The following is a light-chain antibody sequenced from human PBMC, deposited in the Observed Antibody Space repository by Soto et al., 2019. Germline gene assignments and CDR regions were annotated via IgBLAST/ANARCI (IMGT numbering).Light chain of an antibody. CDR1: QSISTY. CDR3: HQSYSTPQT. V-gene: IGKV1-39*01. J-gene: IGKJ1*01. Sequence: DIRMTQSPSSLSASVGDSVTVTSRASQSISTYLNWYQQKPGKAPNLLIFAASSLQSGVPSRFSGSGSGTDFTLTISSLQPEDFATYYCHQSYSTPQTFGQGTRVEVK. CDR2: AAS.